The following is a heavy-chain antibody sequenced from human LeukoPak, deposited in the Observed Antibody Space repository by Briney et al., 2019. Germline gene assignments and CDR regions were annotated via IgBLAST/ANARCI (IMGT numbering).Heavy chain of an antibody. J-gene: IGHJ6*03. Sequence: GGSLRLSCAASGFTFSSYSMNWVRQAPGKGLEWVSSISTSGGTYTYYADSVKGRFTISRDNAKNSLYLQMNSLRAEDTAVYYCARDNGDWNYYYYYMDVWGKGTTVTVSS. V-gene: IGHV3-21*01. CDR3: ARDNGDWNYYYYYMDV. D-gene: IGHD2-21*01. CDR1: GFTFSSYS. CDR2: ISTSGGTYT.